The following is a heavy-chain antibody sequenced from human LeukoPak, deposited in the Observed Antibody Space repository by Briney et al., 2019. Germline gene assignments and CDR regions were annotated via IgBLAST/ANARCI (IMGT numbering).Heavy chain of an antibody. J-gene: IGHJ3*02. D-gene: IGHD3-22*01. CDR3: ARWDYYDSSGRSDAFDI. Sequence: ASVKVSCKASGGTFSSYAISWVRQPPGQGLEWMGIINPSGGSTSYAQKFQGRVTMTRDMSTSTVYMELSSLRSEDTAVYYCARWDYYDSSGRSDAFDIWGQGTMVTVSS. CDR2: INPSGGST. V-gene: IGHV1-46*01. CDR1: GGTFSSYA.